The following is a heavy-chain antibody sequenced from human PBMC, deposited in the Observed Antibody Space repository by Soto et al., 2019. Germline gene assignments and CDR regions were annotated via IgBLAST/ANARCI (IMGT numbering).Heavy chain of an antibody. D-gene: IGHD3-10*01. CDR2: INPFDGSR. CDR3: SRVDPGETSPFDH. Sequence: ASVKVSCKASGYIFTSYYIHWVRQAPGQGLEWMGWINPFDGSRMFAQSFQGRVTMTRDTSTSTVYMEVSSLRSGDTAVYYCSRVDPGETSPFDHWGQGTLLTVSS. CDR1: GYIFTSYY. J-gene: IGHJ4*02. V-gene: IGHV1-46*03.